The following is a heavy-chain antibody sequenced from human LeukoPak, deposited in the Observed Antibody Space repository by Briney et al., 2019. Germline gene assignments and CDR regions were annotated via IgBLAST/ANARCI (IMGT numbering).Heavy chain of an antibody. CDR2: IYYSGST. CDR1: GGSISGYY. CDR3: ARHSGGGTTDI. V-gene: IGHV4-59*08. Sequence: SETLSLTCTVSGGSISGYYWSWIRQPPGKGLEWIGYIYYSGSTNYNPSLKSRVTISVDTSKNQFSLKLSSVTAADTAVYYCARHSGGGTTDIWGQGTMVTVSS. J-gene: IGHJ3*02. D-gene: IGHD1-1*01.